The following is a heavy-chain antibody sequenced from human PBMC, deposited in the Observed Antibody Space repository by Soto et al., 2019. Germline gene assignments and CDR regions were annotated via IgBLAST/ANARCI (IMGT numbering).Heavy chain of an antibody. J-gene: IGHJ1*01. CDR1: GGSISSGGYY. Sequence: SETLSLTCTVSGGSISSGGYYWSWIRQHPGKGLEWIGYIYYSGSTYYNPSLKSRVTISVDTSNNQFSLKLSSVTAADTAVYYCATGEGGDVLRFFDWFFWGRGTLVTVSS. D-gene: IGHD3-9*01. CDR2: IYYSGST. V-gene: IGHV4-31*03. CDR3: ATGEGGDVLRFFDWFF.